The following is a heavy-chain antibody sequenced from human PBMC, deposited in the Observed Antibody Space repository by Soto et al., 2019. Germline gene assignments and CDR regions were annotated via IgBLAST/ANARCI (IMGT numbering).Heavy chain of an antibody. D-gene: IGHD3-22*01. J-gene: IGHJ4*02. CDR3: ARGGSGYTWFNEF. CDR1: GGLFSSYP. V-gene: IGHV1-69*01. CDR2: IIPVFQTA. Sequence: QEQLVQSGAEVKKPGSSVKVSCKASGGLFSSYPISWVRQVPGQGLEWMGGIIPVFQTAYYTQRFQGRVTITADESTNTAYKELSSLRSEDTAIYYCARGGSGYTWFNEFWGQGTLVTGSS.